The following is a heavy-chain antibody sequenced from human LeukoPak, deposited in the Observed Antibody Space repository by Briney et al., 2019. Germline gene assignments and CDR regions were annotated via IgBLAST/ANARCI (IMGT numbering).Heavy chain of an antibody. Sequence: GGSLRLSCAASGFTFSPYSMNWVRQAPGKGLEWVSSISSSGSYIYYADSLKGRFTISRDNAKNSLYLQMNSLRPEDTAVYYCARDGVGATPFDYWGQGALVTVSS. V-gene: IGHV3-21*01. CDR3: ARDGVGATPFDY. CDR1: GFTFSPYS. J-gene: IGHJ4*02. D-gene: IGHD1-26*01. CDR2: ISSSGSYI.